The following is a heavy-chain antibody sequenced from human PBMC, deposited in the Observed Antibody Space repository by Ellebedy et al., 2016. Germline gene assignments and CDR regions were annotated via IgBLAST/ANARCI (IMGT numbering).Heavy chain of an antibody. D-gene: IGHD6-19*01. V-gene: IGHV1-69*04. CDR2: IIPILGIA. CDR3: ARFQWLVHDFYFDY. Sequence: ASVKVSCKASGGTFSSYAISWVRQAPGQGLEWMGRIIPILGIANYAQKFQGRVTITADKSTSTAYMELSSLRSEDTAVYYCARFQWLVHDFYFDYWGQGTLVTVSS. J-gene: IGHJ4*02. CDR1: GGTFSSYA.